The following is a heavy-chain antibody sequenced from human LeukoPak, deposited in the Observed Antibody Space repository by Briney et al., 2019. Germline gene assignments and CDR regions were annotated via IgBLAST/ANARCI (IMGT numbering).Heavy chain of an antibody. CDR1: GFTFSSYG. Sequence: PGGSLRLSCAASGFTFSSYGMHWVRQAPGKGLEWVAVIWYDGSNKYYADSVKGRFTISRDNSKNTLYLQMKSLRAEDTAVYYCTKASEFIAALFDYWGQGTLATVSS. V-gene: IGHV3-33*06. CDR2: IWYDGSNK. D-gene: IGHD6-13*01. J-gene: IGHJ4*02. CDR3: TKASEFIAALFDY.